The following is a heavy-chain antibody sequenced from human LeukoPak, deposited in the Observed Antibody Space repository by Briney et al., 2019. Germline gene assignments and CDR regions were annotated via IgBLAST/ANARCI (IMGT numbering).Heavy chain of an antibody. CDR2: IYYSGST. CDR3: ARFRMVRGVIIPDY. V-gene: IGHV4-59*01. D-gene: IGHD3-10*01. Sequence: SETLSLTCTVSGGSISSYYWSWIRQPPGKGLEWIGYIYYSGSTNYNPSLKSRVTISVDTSKNQFSLKLSSVTAADTAVYYCARFRMVRGVIIPDYWGQGTLVTVSS. J-gene: IGHJ4*02. CDR1: GGSISSYY.